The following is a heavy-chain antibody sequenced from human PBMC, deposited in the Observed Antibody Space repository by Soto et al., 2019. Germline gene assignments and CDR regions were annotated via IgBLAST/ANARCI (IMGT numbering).Heavy chain of an antibody. V-gene: IGHV3-53*01. CDR2: MYSGGSI. D-gene: IGHD4-4*01. Sequence: GGSLRLSCTASGFTVGSSYMSWVRQAPGKGPEWVSVMYSGGSIYYADSVKGRFTISRDNSKNTLYLQMNSLRADDTAVYFCARVISVMSTWFVPWGQGTLVTVSS. J-gene: IGHJ5*02. CDR1: GFTVGSSY. CDR3: ARVISVMSTWFVP.